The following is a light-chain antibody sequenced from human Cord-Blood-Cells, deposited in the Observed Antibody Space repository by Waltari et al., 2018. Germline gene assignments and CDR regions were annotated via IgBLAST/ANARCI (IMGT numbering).Light chain of an antibody. CDR1: ALPKQY. V-gene: IGLV3-25*02. CDR3: QSADSSGTYKV. CDR2: KDS. Sequence: SYELTQPPSVSVSPGQTARITCSGDALPKQYAYWYQQKPGQAPVLVLYKDSERPSGIPGRFSGSSSGTTVTLTISGVQAEDEADYYGQSADSSGTYKVFGGGTKLTVL. J-gene: IGLJ3*02.